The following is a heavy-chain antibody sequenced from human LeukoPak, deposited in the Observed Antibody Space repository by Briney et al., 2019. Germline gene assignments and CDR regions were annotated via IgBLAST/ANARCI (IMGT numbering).Heavy chain of an antibody. Sequence: GGSLRLSCAASGFTFSDHYMDWVRQAPGKGLEWVSRIRNKAVSYTTEYAASVKGRFTISRDESKNSLYLQMNSLKTEDTAVYYCVRGARDSYGHWYFDLWGRGTLVSVSS. CDR2: IRNKAVSYTT. CDR3: VRGARDSYGHWYFDL. J-gene: IGHJ2*01. D-gene: IGHD5-18*01. CDR1: GFTFSDHY. V-gene: IGHV3-72*01.